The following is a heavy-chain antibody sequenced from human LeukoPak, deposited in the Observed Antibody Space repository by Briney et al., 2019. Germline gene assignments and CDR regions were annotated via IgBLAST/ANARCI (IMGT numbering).Heavy chain of an antibody. Sequence: PGTSLRLSCAASGFTFSSYGMNWVRRAPGKGLEWVAVISYDGTNKFYVDSLRGRFTISRDNSKNTLYLQMNSLRAEDTAVYYCAKDGYYGSGTYPGYWGQGTLVTVSS. J-gene: IGHJ4*02. V-gene: IGHV3-30*18. CDR2: ISYDGTNK. D-gene: IGHD3-10*01. CDR1: GFTFSSYG. CDR3: AKDGYYGSGTYPGY.